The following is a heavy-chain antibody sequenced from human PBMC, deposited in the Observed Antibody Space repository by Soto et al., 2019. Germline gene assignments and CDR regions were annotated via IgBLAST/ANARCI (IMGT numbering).Heavy chain of an antibody. V-gene: IGHV3-53*01. Sequence: EVQLVESGGGLIQPGGSLRLSCAASGFSVSNNYMNWVRQATGKGLEGVSVLYNDGRTLYADSVKGRFTISRDNSKNTVYLHMNSLRGEDTAVYYCARLIVLGVIDSDYWGQGTLVTVSS. CDR1: GFSVSNNY. J-gene: IGHJ4*02. CDR3: ARLIVLGVIDSDY. D-gene: IGHD3-16*01. CDR2: LYNDGRT.